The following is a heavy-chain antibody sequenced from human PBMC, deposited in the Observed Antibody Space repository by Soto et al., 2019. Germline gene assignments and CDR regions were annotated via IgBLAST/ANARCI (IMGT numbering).Heavy chain of an antibody. Sequence: EVQLLESGGGLVQPGGSLRLSCAASGFTFSSYAMSWVRQAPGKGLEWVSAISGSGGSTYYADSVKGRFTISRDNSKNTLYLQMNSLRAEDTAVYYCAKDRSITMIVLVPPGEDYWGQGTLVTVSS. J-gene: IGHJ4*02. CDR3: AKDRSITMIVLVPPGEDY. V-gene: IGHV3-23*01. CDR1: GFTFSSYA. CDR2: ISGSGGST. D-gene: IGHD3-22*01.